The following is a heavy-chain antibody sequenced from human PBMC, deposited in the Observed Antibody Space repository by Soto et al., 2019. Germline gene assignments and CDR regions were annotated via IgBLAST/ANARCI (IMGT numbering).Heavy chain of an antibody. CDR1: GWSFSGYY. CDR2: IHHSGRT. J-gene: IGHJ5*02. Sequence: PXETLSLTCAVYGWSFSGYYWSWIRQPPGKGLEWIGEIHHSGRTSYSPSLKSRVTISVDTSKDQFSLKLSSVTAADAAVYYCARGLGTFDLWGQGTMVTVSS. CDR3: ARGLGTFDL. V-gene: IGHV4-34*01. D-gene: IGHD3-10*01.